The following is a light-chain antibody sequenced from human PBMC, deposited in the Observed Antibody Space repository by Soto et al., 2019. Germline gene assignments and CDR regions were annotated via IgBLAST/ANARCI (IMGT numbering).Light chain of an antibody. Sequence: EIVLTQSPGTLSLSPGERATLSCRASQSVSRNSLAWYQQQPGQAPRLLIYGASSRATDIPDRFSGSGSGTDFTLIVSRLEPEDFAVYFCQQYGTSPPTFGPGTKGDIK. CDR1: QSVSRNS. J-gene: IGKJ3*01. V-gene: IGKV3-20*01. CDR2: GAS. CDR3: QQYGTSPPT.